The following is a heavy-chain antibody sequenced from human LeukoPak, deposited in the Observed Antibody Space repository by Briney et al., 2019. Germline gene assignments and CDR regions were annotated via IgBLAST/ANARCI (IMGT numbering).Heavy chain of an antibody. V-gene: IGHV4-59*01. CDR1: GGSISSYY. CDR2: IYYSGST. CDR3: ARNEYYYDSSGYLKWFDR. Sequence: SETLSLTCTVSGGSISSYYWSWIRQPPGKGLEWIGYIYYSGSTNYNPSLKSRVTISVDTSKNQFSLKLSSVTAADTAVYYCARNEYYYDSSGYLKWFDRWGQGTLVTVSS. J-gene: IGHJ5*02. D-gene: IGHD3-22*01.